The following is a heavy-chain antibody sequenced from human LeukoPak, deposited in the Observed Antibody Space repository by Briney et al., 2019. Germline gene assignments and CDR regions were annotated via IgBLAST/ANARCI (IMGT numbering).Heavy chain of an antibody. V-gene: IGHV3-30*01. D-gene: IGHD3-10*01. Sequence: GGSLRLSCAASGFTFSSYAMHWVRQAPGKGLEWVAVISYDGSNKYYADSVKGRFTISRDNSKNTLYLQVNSLRAEDTAVYYCARPVGSYYYYYMDVWGKGTTVTVSS. CDR2: ISYDGSNK. CDR1: GFTFSSYA. J-gene: IGHJ6*03. CDR3: ARPVGSYYYYYMDV.